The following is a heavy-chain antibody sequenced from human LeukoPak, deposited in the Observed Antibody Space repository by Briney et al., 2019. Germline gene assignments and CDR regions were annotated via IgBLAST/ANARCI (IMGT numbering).Heavy chain of an antibody. D-gene: IGHD6-19*01. Sequence: QSGGSLRLSCAASGFTFSSYAMHWVRQAPGKGLEWVAVISYDGSNKYYADSVKGRFTISRDNSKNTLYLQMNSLRAEDTAVYYCAKDQSSGWPTDYWGQGTLVTVSS. CDR1: GFTFSSYA. V-gene: IGHV3-30*04. CDR2: ISYDGSNK. J-gene: IGHJ4*02. CDR3: AKDQSSGWPTDY.